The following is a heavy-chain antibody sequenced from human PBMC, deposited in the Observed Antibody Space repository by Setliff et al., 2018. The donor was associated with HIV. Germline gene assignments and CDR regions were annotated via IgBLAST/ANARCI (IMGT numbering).Heavy chain of an antibody. D-gene: IGHD2-8*01. V-gene: IGHV1-2*06. CDR1: GYTFTDYY. CDR2: INPNSGGT. CDR3: ATKVYCTNGVCLDAFDL. J-gene: IGHJ3*01. Sequence: ASVKVSCKASGYTFTDYYMHWVRQAPGQGLEWMGRINPNSGGTNHAQKFQGRVTMTRDTSSSTAYMELGRLRSDDTAVYYCATKVYCTNGVCLDAFDLWGQGTMVTVS.